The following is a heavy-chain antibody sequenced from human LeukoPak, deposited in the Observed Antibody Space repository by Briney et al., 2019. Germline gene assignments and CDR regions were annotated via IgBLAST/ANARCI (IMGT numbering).Heavy chain of an antibody. V-gene: IGHV3-48*01. CDR2: ISSGSTTI. CDR1: GFTFSSYS. D-gene: IGHD6-19*01. J-gene: IGHJ4*02. Sequence: GGSLRLSCAASGFTFSSYSMNWVRPAPGKGLEWVSYISSGSTTIYYADSVKGRFTISRDNAKNSLYLQMNSLRAEDTAVYYCARDVEQWLVRVYYFDYWGQGTLVTVSS. CDR3: ARDVEQWLVRVYYFDY.